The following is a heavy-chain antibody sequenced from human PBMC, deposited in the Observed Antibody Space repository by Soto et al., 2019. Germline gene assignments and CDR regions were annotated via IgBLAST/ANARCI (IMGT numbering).Heavy chain of an antibody. J-gene: IGHJ3*02. CDR3: AKGIVVVVTATPNDALDI. CDR1: GFTFSSYA. Sequence: PGGSLRLSCSASGFTFSSYAMSWVRQAPGKGLEWVSAISGSGGSTYYADSVKGRFTISRDNPKNTLYLQMNSLRAEDTAVYYCAKGIVVVVTATPNDALDIWGQGTMVTVSS. CDR2: ISGSGGST. D-gene: IGHD2-15*01. V-gene: IGHV3-23*01.